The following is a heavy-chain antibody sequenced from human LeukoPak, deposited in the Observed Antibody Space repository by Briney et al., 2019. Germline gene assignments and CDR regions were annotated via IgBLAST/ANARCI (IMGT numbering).Heavy chain of an antibody. D-gene: IGHD6-19*01. V-gene: IGHV1-8*03. J-gene: IGHJ4*02. CDR1: VYTFTTYD. Sequence: ASVKVSFKTSVYTFTTYDINWVRQATGQGLEWMGWMNPNSGYTGYAQRFQGRVTITRDTSISTAYMELSSLRSEDTAVYYCARVAGSIDYWGQGTLVTVSS. CDR2: MNPNSGYT. CDR3: ARVAGSIDY.